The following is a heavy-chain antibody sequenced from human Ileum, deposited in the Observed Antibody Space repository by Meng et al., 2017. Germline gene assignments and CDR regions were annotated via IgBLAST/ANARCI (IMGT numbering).Heavy chain of an antibody. CDR2: INAANGNT. J-gene: IGHJ4*02. D-gene: IGHD6-13*01. CDR1: GYTFISYT. CDR3: AREINRGSSWFDY. V-gene: IGHV1-3*01. Sequence: QVQLVQSGAEVKKPGASVKASCKASGYTFISYTMHWVRQAPGQRLEWMGWINAANGNTKYSQKFQGRVTITGDTSASTASMELNSLRSEDTAIYFCAREINRGSSWFDYWGQGTLVTVSS.